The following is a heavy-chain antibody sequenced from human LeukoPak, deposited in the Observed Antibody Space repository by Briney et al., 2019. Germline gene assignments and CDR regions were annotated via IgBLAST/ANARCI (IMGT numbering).Heavy chain of an antibody. D-gene: IGHD6-13*01. J-gene: IGHJ4*02. CDR3: GGGGGIAVAGT. CDR2: ISYSGST. Sequence: PSETLSLTCTVSGGSISSSSWYWGWIRQPPGKGLQWIGSISYSGSTYYNPSLKSRVIISVDTSKNQFSLKLTSVTAADTAVYYCGGGGGIAVAGTWGQGSLVTVSS. CDR1: GGSISSSSWY. V-gene: IGHV4-39*01.